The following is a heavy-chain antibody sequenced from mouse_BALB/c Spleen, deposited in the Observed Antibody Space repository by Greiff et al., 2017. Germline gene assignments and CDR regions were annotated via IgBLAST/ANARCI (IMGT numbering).Heavy chain of an antibody. D-gene: IGHD2-1*01. CDR3: ARGGNLDWFAD. CDR1: GYTFTSYW. CDR2: IAPGSGST. Sequence: DLVKPGASVKLSCKASGYTFTSYWINWIKQRPGQGLEWIGRIAPGSGSTYYNEMFKGKATLTVDTSSSTAYIQLSSLSSEDSAVYFCARGGNLDWFADWGQGTLVTVSA. V-gene: IGHV1S41*01. J-gene: IGHJ3*01.